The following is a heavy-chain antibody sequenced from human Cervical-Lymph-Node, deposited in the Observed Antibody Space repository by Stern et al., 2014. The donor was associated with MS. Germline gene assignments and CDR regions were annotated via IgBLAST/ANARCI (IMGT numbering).Heavy chain of an antibody. Sequence: VQLVESGAEVKKPGASVKVSCKASGFTFSNYGLSWVRQAPGQGLEWMGWISVYNGNIDFAQKFQGRLPMTTDTPTSTVYMELRSLRSDDTAVYYCTRDRGIMGTTTGDYWGQGPLVSVSS. V-gene: IGHV1-18*01. CDR3: TRDRGIMGTTTGDY. D-gene: IGHD1-26*01. CDR2: ISVYNGNI. CDR1: GFTFSNYG. J-gene: IGHJ4*02.